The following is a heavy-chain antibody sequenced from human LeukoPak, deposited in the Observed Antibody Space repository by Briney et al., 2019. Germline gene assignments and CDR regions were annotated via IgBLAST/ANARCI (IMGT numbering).Heavy chain of an antibody. CDR3: AREGETFDY. V-gene: IGHV1-8*01. CDR1: GYTFTNYD. Sequence: ASVTVSFKASGYTFTNYDINWVRQATGQGLEWMGWVNPNDGNTGYAQRFQGRVTMTRNTSISTVYLELSSLRSEDTAVYFCAREGETFDYWGQGTLITVSS. D-gene: IGHD3-16*01. CDR2: VNPNDGNT. J-gene: IGHJ4*02.